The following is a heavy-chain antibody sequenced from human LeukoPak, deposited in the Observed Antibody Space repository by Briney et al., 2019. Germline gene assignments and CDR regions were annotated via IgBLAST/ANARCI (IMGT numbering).Heavy chain of an antibody. D-gene: IGHD3-16*01. V-gene: IGHV7-4-1*02. Sequence: GASVKVSCKASGYTFTSYDINWLRQAPGQGLEWMGWITTSTGKPTYAQGFTGRFVFSLDTSVSTTYLHINSLKAEDTAVYYCARDASMINFDYWGQGSLVTVSS. CDR1: GYTFTSYD. J-gene: IGHJ4*02. CDR3: ARDASMINFDY. CDR2: ITTSTGKP.